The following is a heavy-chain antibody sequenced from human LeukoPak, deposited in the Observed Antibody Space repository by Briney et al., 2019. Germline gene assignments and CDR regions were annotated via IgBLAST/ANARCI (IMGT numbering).Heavy chain of an antibody. Sequence: SETLSLTCTVSGGSISSYYWSWIRQPPGKGLEWIGYIYYSGSTNYNPSLKSRVTISVDTSKNQLSLKLSSVTAADTAVYYCARGSNRGIQNDFWSGYPTTIFDYWGQGTLVTVSS. CDR2: IYYSGST. V-gene: IGHV4-59*01. D-gene: IGHD3-3*01. CDR1: GGSISSYY. J-gene: IGHJ4*02. CDR3: ARGSNRGIQNDFWSGYPTTIFDY.